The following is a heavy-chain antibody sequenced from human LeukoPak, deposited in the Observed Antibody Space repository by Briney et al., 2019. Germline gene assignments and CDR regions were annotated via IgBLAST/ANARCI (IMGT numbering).Heavy chain of an antibody. Sequence: GGSLRLSCAASGFTFSSYWMSWVRQAPGKGLEWVANIKQDGIEKYYVDSVKGRFTISRDSAKNSLYLQMNSLRAGDTAVYYCARVPISTTSYHNDYWGQGTLVTVSS. V-gene: IGHV3-7*03. CDR2: IKQDGIEK. D-gene: IGHD2-2*01. CDR1: GFTFSSYW. J-gene: IGHJ4*02. CDR3: ARVPISTTSYHNDY.